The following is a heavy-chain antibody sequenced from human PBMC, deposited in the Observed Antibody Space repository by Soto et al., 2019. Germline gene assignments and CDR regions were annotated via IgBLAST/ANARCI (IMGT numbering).Heavy chain of an antibody. CDR3: TRDWESTVSTWSFGAF. CDR1: GGTFSPYT. Sequence: QVQLVQSGAELQKPGSSVKVSCKASGGTFSPYTINWVRQAPGQGLEWMGRIIPFLGVTNYAQKFQARVTITADKSPTTAYMELSGLRFEDTAVYYCTRDWESTVSTWSFGAFWGRGTLVTVSS. CDR2: IIPFLGVT. J-gene: IGHJ4*02. V-gene: IGHV1-69*08. D-gene: IGHD3-10*01.